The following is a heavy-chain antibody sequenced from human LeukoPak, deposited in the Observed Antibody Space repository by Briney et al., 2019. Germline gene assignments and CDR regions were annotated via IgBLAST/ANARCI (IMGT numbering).Heavy chain of an antibody. D-gene: IGHD4-23*01. CDR1: GFTFSSYS. J-gene: IGHJ2*01. CDR3: ARESDDYGGNSEWYFDL. CDR2: ISSSSSYI. V-gene: IGHV3-21*01. Sequence: GGSLRLSCAASGFTFSSYSMNWVRQAPGKGLVWFSSISSSSSYIYYADSVKGRFTISRDNAKNSLYLQMNSLRAEDTAVYYCARESDDYGGNSEWYFDLWGRGTLVTVSS.